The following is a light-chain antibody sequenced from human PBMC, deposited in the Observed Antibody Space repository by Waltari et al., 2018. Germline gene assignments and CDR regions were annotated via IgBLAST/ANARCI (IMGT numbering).Light chain of an antibody. V-gene: IGLV3-1*01. CDR1: KLRDKY. Sequence: SYDLTQPPSVSVSPGPTASISCSGVKLRDKYVCWYQQKPGQSPVLLIYEDKRRRSGIPVRCSGSNSGNTAPLTSSGTQAIDEADYYCQAWDTYWVFGGGTKLTV. J-gene: IGLJ3*02. CDR2: EDK. CDR3: QAWDTYWV.